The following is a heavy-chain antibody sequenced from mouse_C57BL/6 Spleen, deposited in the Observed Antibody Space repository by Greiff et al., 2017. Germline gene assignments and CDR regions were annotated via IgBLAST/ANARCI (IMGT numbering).Heavy chain of an antibody. CDR2: INPSNGGT. J-gene: IGHJ4*01. V-gene: IGHV1-53*01. D-gene: IGHD2-1*01. Sequence: QVQLQQPGTELVKPGASVKLSCKASGYTFTSYWMHWVKQRPGQGLEWIGNINPSNGGTNYNEKFKSKATLTVDKSSSTAYLQLSSLTSEDSAVYYCARGPGNYDYAMDYWGQGTSVTVSS. CDR1: GYTFTSYW. CDR3: ARGPGNYDYAMDY.